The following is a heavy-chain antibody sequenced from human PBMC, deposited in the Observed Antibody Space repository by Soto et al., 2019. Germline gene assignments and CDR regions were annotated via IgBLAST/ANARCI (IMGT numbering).Heavy chain of an antibody. CDR2: INHSGRT. Sequence: QVQLQQWGAGLLKPSETLSLTCAVYGGSFSGYYWSWIRQPPGKGLEWIGEINHSGRTNYNPSLTSRVTRSVDTSKNQFSLKLSSVTAADTAVYYCARARLGYCSGGRCYCGGLRYWGQGTLVTVSS. CDR3: ARARLGYCSGGRCYCGGLRY. J-gene: IGHJ4*02. CDR1: GGSFSGYY. V-gene: IGHV4-34*01. D-gene: IGHD2-15*01.